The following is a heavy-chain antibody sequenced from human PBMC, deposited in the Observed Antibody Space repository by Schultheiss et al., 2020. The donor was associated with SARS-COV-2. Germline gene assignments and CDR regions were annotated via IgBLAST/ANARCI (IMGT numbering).Heavy chain of an antibody. V-gene: IGHV4-31*03. CDR2: IYYSGST. Sequence: SETLSLTCTVSGGSISSGAYYWSCIRQYPGKGLEWIGYIYYSGSTYYNPSLKSRVTISVDTSKNQFSLKLSSVTAADTAVYYCARGRGYCSGGTGKCAFDIWGQGTMVTVSS. CDR1: GGSISSGAYY. CDR3: ARGRGYCSGGTGKCAFDI. J-gene: IGHJ3*02. D-gene: IGHD2-15*01.